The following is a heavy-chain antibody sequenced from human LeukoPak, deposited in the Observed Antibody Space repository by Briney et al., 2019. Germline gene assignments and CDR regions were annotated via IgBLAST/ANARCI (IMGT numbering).Heavy chain of an antibody. CDR3: ARDLYRIVVVPHYFDY. Sequence: QAGGSLRLSCAASGFTFSTYEMKWVRQAPGKGRVGVSYISSSGSTIYYADSVQGRFTMSRDNAKNSLYLQMNSLRAEDTAVYYCARDLYRIVVVPHYFDYWGQGSLVTVSS. J-gene: IGHJ4*02. D-gene: IGHD3-22*01. CDR2: ISSSGSTI. CDR1: GFTFSTYE. V-gene: IGHV3-48*03.